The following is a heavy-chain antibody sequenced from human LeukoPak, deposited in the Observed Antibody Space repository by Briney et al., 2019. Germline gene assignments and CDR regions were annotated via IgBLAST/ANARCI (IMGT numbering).Heavy chain of an antibody. Sequence: GASVKVSCKASGYTFTSYGISWVRQAPGQGLEWMGWISAYNGNANYAQQLQGRITMTTDTSTSTAYMELRSLRSDDTAVYFCARGSRYDLLMGAFDYWGQGTLVTVSS. CDR3: ARGSRYDLLMGAFDY. CDR2: ISAYNGNA. V-gene: IGHV1-18*01. J-gene: IGHJ4*02. CDR1: GYTFTSYG. D-gene: IGHD5-12*01.